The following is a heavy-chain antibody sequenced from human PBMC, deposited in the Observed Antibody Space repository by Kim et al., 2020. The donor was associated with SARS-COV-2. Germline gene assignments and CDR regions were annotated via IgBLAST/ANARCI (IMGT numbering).Heavy chain of an antibody. CDR3: ARDPDIVATVSYFDY. CDR2: INSDGSST. J-gene: IGHJ4*02. Sequence: GSLRLSCAASGFTFSSYWMHWVRQAPGKGLVWVSRINSDGSSTSYADSVKGRFTISRDNAKNTLYLQMNSLRAEDTAVYYCARDPDIVATVSYFDYWGQGTLVTVSS. CDR1: GFTFSSYW. D-gene: IGHD5-12*01. V-gene: IGHV3-74*01.